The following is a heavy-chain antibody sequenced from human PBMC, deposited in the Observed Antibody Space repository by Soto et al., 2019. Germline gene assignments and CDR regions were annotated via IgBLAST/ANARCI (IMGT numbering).Heavy chain of an antibody. V-gene: IGHV3-30*03. CDR3: APWFGEFDY. CDR2: ISYDGSNK. D-gene: IGHD3-10*01. CDR1: GFTFSSYG. J-gene: IGHJ4*02. Sequence: QVQLVESGGGVVQPGRSLRLSCAASGFTFSSYGMHWVRQAPGKGLEWVAVISYDGSNKYYADSVKGRFTISRDNSKNTLYLQMNSLRAEDKAVYYCAPWFGEFDYWGQGTLVTVAS.